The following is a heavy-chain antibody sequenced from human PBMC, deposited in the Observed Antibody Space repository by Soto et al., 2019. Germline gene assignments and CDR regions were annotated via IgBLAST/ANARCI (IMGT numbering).Heavy chain of an antibody. D-gene: IGHD3-10*01. V-gene: IGHV4-59*01. CDR3: ARAERFGPNTLADYFDY. CDR1: GGSISSYY. J-gene: IGHJ4*02. Sequence: SETLSLTCTVSGGSISSYYWSWIRQPPGKGLEWIGYIYYSGSTNYNPSLKSRVTISVDTSKNQFSLKLSSVTAADTAVYYCARAERFGPNTLADYFDYWGQGTLVTVSS. CDR2: IYYSGST.